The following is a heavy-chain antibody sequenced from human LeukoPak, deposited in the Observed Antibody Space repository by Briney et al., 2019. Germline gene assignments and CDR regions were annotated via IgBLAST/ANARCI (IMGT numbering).Heavy chain of an antibody. CDR3: ARWSSSGWPEIENNWFDP. D-gene: IGHD6-19*01. Sequence: ASVKVSCKASGGTFFSYAISWVRQAPGQGLEWMGGIFPVFGTANYAQKFQGRVTITTDESTSTAYMELSSLRSEDTAVYYCARWSSSGWPEIENNWFDPWGQGTLVTVSS. CDR2: IFPVFGTA. J-gene: IGHJ5*02. CDR1: GGTFFSYA. V-gene: IGHV1-69*05.